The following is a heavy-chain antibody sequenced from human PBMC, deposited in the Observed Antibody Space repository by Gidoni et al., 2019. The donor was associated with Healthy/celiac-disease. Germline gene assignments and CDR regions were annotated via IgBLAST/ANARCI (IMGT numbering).Heavy chain of an antibody. Sequence: EVQLVEYGGVVVQPGGSLRISCAASGFTVDDYTMHWVRQAPGKGREWVSLISCDGGSTYYADSVKGRFTISRDNSKNSLYLQMNSLRTDDTALYYCAKERGIAVARRGYYFDYWGQGTLVTVSS. CDR1: GFTVDDYT. CDR3: AKERGIAVARRGYYFDY. V-gene: IGHV3-43*01. J-gene: IGHJ4*02. CDR2: ISCDGGST. D-gene: IGHD6-19*01.